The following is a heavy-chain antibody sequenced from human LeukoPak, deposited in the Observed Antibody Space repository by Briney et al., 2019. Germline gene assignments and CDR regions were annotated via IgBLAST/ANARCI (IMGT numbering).Heavy chain of an antibody. J-gene: IGHJ5*02. D-gene: IGHD3-10*01. CDR3: ARVRTMVRGVIRGGFDP. V-gene: IGHV1-8*01. CDR2: MNPNSGNT. CDR1: GYTFTSYD. Sequence: ASVKVSCKASGYTFTSYDINWVRQAAGQGLEWMGWMNPNSGNTGYAQKFQGRVTMTRNTSISTAYMELSSLRSEDAGVYYCARVRTMVRGVIRGGFDPWGQGTLVTVSS.